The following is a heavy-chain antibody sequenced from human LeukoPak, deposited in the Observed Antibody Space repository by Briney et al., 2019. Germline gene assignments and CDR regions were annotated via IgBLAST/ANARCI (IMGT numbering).Heavy chain of an antibody. Sequence: GGSLRLSCVACGFSFSDYYMSWIRQAPGKGLEWVSAISGSGGSTYYADSVKGRFTISRDNSKNTLYLQMNSLRAEDTAVYYCANGQWLDPPSWFDPWGQGTLVTVSS. D-gene: IGHD6-19*01. CDR2: ISGSGGST. J-gene: IGHJ5*02. CDR3: ANGQWLDPPSWFDP. V-gene: IGHV3-23*01. CDR1: GFSFSDYY.